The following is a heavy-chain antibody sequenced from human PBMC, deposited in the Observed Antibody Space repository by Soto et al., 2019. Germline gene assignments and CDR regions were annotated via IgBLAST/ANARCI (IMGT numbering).Heavy chain of an antibody. CDR1: GGSISSYY. V-gene: IGHV4-59*01. CDR3: ARDLNPSSGWLDY. J-gene: IGHJ4*02. Sequence: SETLSLTCTVSGGSISSYYWSWIRQPPGKGLEWIGYIYYSGSTNYNPSLKSRVTISVDTSKNQFSLKLSSVTAADTAVYYCARDLNPSSGWLDYWGQGTLVTVSS. CDR2: IYYSGST. D-gene: IGHD6-19*01.